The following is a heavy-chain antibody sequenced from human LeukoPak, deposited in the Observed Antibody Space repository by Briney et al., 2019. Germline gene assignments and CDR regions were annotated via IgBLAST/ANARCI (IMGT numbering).Heavy chain of an antibody. Sequence: GGSLRLSCAASGFTFRTYGMHWVRQAPGKGLEWAAVIWYDGSNKYYADSVKGRFTISRDNSKNTLYLQMNSLRAEDTAVYYCARSVGEPMDYWGQGTLVTVSS. CDR3: ARSVGEPMDY. V-gene: IGHV3-33*01. J-gene: IGHJ4*02. CDR1: GFTFRTYG. D-gene: IGHD1-26*01. CDR2: IWYDGSNK.